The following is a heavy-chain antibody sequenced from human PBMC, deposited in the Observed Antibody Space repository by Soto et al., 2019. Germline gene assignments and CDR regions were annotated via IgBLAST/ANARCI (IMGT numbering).Heavy chain of an antibody. V-gene: IGHV5-51*01. CDR2: IYPGDSDT. Sequence: GASLKISCKGSGYSFTSYWIGWVRQMPGKGLEWMGIIYPGDSDTRYSPSFQGQVTISADKSISTAYLQWSSLKASDTAMYYCAKADYDILTGYYNWFDPWGQGTLVTVSS. J-gene: IGHJ5*02. CDR1: GYSFTSYW. CDR3: AKADYDILTGYYNWFDP. D-gene: IGHD3-9*01.